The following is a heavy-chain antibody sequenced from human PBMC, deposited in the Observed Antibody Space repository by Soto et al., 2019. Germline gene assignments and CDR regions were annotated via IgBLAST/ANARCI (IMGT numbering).Heavy chain of an antibody. V-gene: IGHV3-30-3*01. Sequence: GESLKISCAASGFTFSSYAMHWVRQAPGKGLEWVAVISYDGSNKYYADSVKGRFTISRDNSKNTLYLQMNSLRAEDTAVYYCARSYDFWSGYYPFDYWGQGTLVTVSS. CDR3: ARSYDFWSGYYPFDY. CDR1: GFTFSSYA. CDR2: ISYDGSNK. J-gene: IGHJ4*02. D-gene: IGHD3-3*01.